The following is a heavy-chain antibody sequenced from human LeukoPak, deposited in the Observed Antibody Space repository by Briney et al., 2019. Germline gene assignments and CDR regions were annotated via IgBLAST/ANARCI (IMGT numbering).Heavy chain of an antibody. Sequence: SETLSLTCTVSGGSISSYYWSWVRQPPGKGLKWIGYIHYCGSTIYNPSLKSRVTISVDTSKNQFSLKLSSVTAADTAVYYCARGESIAARPIDYWGQGTLVTVSS. D-gene: IGHD6-6*01. V-gene: IGHV4-59*01. J-gene: IGHJ4*02. CDR1: GGSISSYY. CDR2: IHYCGST. CDR3: ARGESIAARPIDY.